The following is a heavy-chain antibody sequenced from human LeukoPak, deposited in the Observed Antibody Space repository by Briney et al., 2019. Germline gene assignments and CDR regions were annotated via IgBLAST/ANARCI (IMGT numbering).Heavy chain of an antibody. D-gene: IGHD6-6*01. CDR1: GFTFSSYS. J-gene: IGHJ4*02. V-gene: IGHV3-48*01. Sequence: GGSLRLSCAASGFTFSSYSMNWVRQAPGKGLEWVSYISSSSSTIYYADSVKDRFTISRDNAKNSLYLQMNSLRAEDTAVYFCARDRQYSSSYDIDYWGQGTLVTVSS. CDR3: ARDRQYSSSYDIDY. CDR2: ISSSSSTI.